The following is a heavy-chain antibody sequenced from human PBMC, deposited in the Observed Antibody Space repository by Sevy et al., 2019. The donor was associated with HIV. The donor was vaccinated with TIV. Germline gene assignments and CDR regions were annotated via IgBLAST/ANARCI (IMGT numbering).Heavy chain of an antibody. J-gene: IGHJ4*02. D-gene: IGHD3-22*01. CDR2: ISSSSSYI. V-gene: IGHV3-21*05. CDR3: ARGRAGGYYGGDYFDY. Sequence: GGSLRLSCAASGFTFSRYSMNWVRQAPGRGLEWVSYISSSSSYIYYADSVKGRFTISRDKAKNSLYLQMNSVRAEDTAVYYCARGRAGGYYGGDYFDYWGQGTLVTVSS. CDR1: GFTFSRYS.